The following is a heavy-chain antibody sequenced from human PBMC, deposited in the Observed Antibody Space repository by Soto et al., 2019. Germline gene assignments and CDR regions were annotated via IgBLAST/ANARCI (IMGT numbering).Heavy chain of an antibody. CDR1: GFTFDDYT. CDR2: ISWDGGST. CDR3: AKDPGCSSTSCYSYYGMDV. Sequence: PGGSLRLSCAASGFTFDDYTMHWVRQAPGKGLEWVSLISWDGGSTYYADSVKGRFTISRDNSKNSLYLQMNSLRTEYTALYYCAKDPGCSSTSCYSYYGMDVWGQGTTVTVSS. J-gene: IGHJ6*02. D-gene: IGHD2-2*02. V-gene: IGHV3-43*01.